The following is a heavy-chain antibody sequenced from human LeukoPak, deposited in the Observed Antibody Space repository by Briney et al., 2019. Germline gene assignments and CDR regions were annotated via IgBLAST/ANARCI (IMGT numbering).Heavy chain of an antibody. Sequence: SETLSLTCTVSGYSISSGYYWGWIRQPPGKGLEWIGSIYHSGSTYYNPSLKSRVTISADTSKNQFSLKLSSVTAADTAVYYCARSFIVVVVAATVWFDPWGQGTLVTVSS. V-gene: IGHV4-38-2*02. J-gene: IGHJ5*02. CDR2: IYHSGST. CDR1: GYSISSGYY. CDR3: ARSFIVVVVAATVWFDP. D-gene: IGHD2-15*01.